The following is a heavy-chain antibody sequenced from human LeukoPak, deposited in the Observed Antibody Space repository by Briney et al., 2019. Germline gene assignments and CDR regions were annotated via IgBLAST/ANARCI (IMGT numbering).Heavy chain of an antibody. CDR3: AKDRGTYYYDSSGHWDY. J-gene: IGHJ4*02. CDR2: ISYDGSNK. Sequence: PGGSLRLSCAASGFTFSSYAMHWVRQAPGKGLEWVAVISYDGSNKYYADSVKGRFTISRDNSKNTLYLQMNSLRAEDTAVYYCAKDRGTYYYDSSGHWDYWGQGTLVTVSS. CDR1: GFTFSSYA. D-gene: IGHD3-22*01. V-gene: IGHV3-30*04.